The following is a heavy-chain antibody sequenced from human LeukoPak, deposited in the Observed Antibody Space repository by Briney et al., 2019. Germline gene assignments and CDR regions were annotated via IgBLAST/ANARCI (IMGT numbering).Heavy chain of an antibody. J-gene: IGHJ6*03. V-gene: IGHV4-34*01. CDR2: INHSGST. Sequence: SETLSLTCAVYGGSFSGYYWSWIRQPPGKGLEWIGEINHSGSTNYNPSLKSRVTISVDTSKNQFSLKLSSVTAADTAVYYCARGLAARAYYMDVWGKGTTVTVSS. CDR3: ARGLAARAYYMDV. D-gene: IGHD6-6*01. CDR1: GGSFSGYY.